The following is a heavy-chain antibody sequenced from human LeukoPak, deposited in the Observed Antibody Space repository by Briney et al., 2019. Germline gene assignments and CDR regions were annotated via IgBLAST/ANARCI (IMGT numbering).Heavy chain of an antibody. CDR1: GFTFSSYD. V-gene: IGHV3-13*01. CDR3: AGGGELGIVDY. Sequence: GGSLRLSCAASGFTFSSYDMHWVRQATGKGLEWVSAIGTAGDTYYPGSVKGRFTISRENAKNSLYLQMNSLRAGDTAVYYCAGGGELGIVDYWGQGTLVTVSS. D-gene: IGHD7-27*01. CDR2: IGTAGDT. J-gene: IGHJ4*02.